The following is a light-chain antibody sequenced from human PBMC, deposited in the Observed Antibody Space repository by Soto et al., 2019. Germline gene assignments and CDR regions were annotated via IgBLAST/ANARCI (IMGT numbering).Light chain of an antibody. CDR2: DAS. CDR3: QQYNSYSLT. Sequence: DLQMTQSPSTLSASVGDRVTITCRASQSISSWWAWYQQKPGKAPKLLIYDASSLESGVPSRFSGSGSGTEFTLTISSLQPDDFATYYCQQYNSYSLTFGGGTNVEIK. CDR1: QSISSW. V-gene: IGKV1-5*01. J-gene: IGKJ4*01.